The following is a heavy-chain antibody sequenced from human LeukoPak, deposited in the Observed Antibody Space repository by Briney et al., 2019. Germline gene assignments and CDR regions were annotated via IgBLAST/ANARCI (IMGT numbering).Heavy chain of an antibody. CDR1: VDPFSDHY. Sequence: PSETLSLTCAVYVDPFSDHYWTWIRQPPGKGLEWIGEIHHSGSTNYRLSLKSRVSISVDMSKNQFSLKLSSVTAADTAVYYCARFVRGPVARYCSSTSCSGSGWFDPWGQGTLVTVSS. J-gene: IGHJ5*02. CDR3: ARFVRGPVARYCSSTSCSGSGWFDP. D-gene: IGHD2-2*01. CDR2: IHHSGST. V-gene: IGHV4-34*01.